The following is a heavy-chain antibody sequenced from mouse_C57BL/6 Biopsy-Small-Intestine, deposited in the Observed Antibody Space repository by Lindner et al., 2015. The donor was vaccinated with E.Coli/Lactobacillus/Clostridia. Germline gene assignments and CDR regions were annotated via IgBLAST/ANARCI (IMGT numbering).Heavy chain of an antibody. CDR3: AREHGNYWYFDV. V-gene: IGHV1-42*01. CDR1: GYSFTGYY. CDR2: ILPGSGST. Sequence: VQLQESGPELVKPGASVKISCKASGYSFTGYYMNWVKQRPGHGLEWIGEILPGSGSTTYNQKFKAKATLTVDKSSSTAYMQLKSLTSEDSAVYYCAREHGNYWYFDVWGTGTTVTVSS. J-gene: IGHJ1*03. D-gene: IGHD2-1*01.